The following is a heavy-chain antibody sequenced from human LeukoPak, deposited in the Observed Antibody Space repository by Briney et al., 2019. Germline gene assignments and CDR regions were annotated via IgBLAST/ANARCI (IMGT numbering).Heavy chain of an antibody. V-gene: IGHV4-38-2*02. CDR2: IYHSGST. Sequence: SETLSLTCTVSNYSISSGYYWGWIRQPPGKGLEWIGSIYHSGSTYYNASLKSRVTISGDMSKNQFSLKLSSVTAADTAVYYCARDLGYYYDSGGYYSQAFDIWGQGTTVTVSS. D-gene: IGHD3-22*01. CDR3: ARDLGYYYDSGGYYSQAFDI. J-gene: IGHJ3*02. CDR1: NYSISSGYY.